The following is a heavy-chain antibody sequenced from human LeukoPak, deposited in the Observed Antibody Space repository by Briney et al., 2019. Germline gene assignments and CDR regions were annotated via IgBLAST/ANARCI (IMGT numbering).Heavy chain of an antibody. CDR2: ISSSSSYI. D-gene: IGHD6-6*01. Sequence: GGSLRLSCAASGFTFSSYSMNRVRQAPGKGLEWVSSISSSSSYIYYADSVKGRFTISRDNAKNSLYLQMNSLRAEDTAVYYCARDHPYSSSSGEYYFDYWGQGTLVTVSS. CDR3: ARDHPYSSSSGEYYFDY. V-gene: IGHV3-21*01. CDR1: GFTFSSYS. J-gene: IGHJ4*02.